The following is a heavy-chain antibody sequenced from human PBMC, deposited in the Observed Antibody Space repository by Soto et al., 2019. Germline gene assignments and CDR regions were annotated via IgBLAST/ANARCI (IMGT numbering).Heavy chain of an antibody. CDR3: ARGWDYYGSGSYWFDP. V-gene: IGHV4-30-2*01. CDR2: IYHSGST. D-gene: IGHD3-10*01. Sequence: SETLSLTCAVSGGSISSGGYSWSWIRQPPGKGLEWIGYIYHSGSTYYNPSLKSRVTISVDRSKNQFSLKLSSVTAADTAVYYCARGWDYYGSGSYWFDPWGQGTLVTVSS. CDR1: GGSISSGGYS. J-gene: IGHJ5*02.